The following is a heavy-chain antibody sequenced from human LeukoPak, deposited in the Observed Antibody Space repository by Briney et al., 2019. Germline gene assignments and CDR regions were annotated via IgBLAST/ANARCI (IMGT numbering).Heavy chain of an antibody. CDR2: IIPIFGTA. J-gene: IGHJ6*02. Sequence: GASVKVSCKASGYTFTSYGISWVRQAPGQGLEWMGGIIPIFGTANYAQKFQGRVTITADESTSTAYMELSSLRSEDTAVYYCARVRNGDYVWYYYGMDVWGQGTTVTVSS. CDR1: GYTFTSYG. V-gene: IGHV1-69*13. CDR3: ARVRNGDYVWYYYGMDV. D-gene: IGHD4-17*01.